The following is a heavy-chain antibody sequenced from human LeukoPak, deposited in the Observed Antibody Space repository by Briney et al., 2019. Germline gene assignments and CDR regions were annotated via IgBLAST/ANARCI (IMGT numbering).Heavy chain of an antibody. CDR1: GFTFSTFA. D-gene: IGHD3-22*01. CDR2: LSDSAVSS. J-gene: IGHJ4*02. CDR3: AKAPDSSGFPSYFDS. V-gene: IGHV3-23*01. Sequence: GGSLRLSCAVSGFTFSTFAMNWVRHAPGRRLEWVSSLSDSAVSSYYADSVKGRFTISRDNSKNTLYMQMNSLRAEDTATYYCAKAPDSSGFPSYFDSWGQGTLVAVSS.